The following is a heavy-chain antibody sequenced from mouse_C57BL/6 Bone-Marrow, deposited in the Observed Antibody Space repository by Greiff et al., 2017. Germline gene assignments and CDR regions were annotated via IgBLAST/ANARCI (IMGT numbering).Heavy chain of an antibody. J-gene: IGHJ2*01. CDR3: ARLPITTVVGFDY. CDR1: GFTFSSYG. V-gene: IGHV5-6*01. Sequence: EVKLVESGGDLVKPGGSLKLSCAASGFTFSSYGMSWVRQTPDKRLEWVATISSGGSYTYYPDSVKGRFTISRDHAKNPLYLQMSSLKSEDTAMYYCARLPITTVVGFDYWGQGTTLTVSS. D-gene: IGHD1-1*01. CDR2: ISSGGSYT.